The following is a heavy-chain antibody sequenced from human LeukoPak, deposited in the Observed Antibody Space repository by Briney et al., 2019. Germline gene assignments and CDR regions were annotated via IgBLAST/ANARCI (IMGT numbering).Heavy chain of an antibody. CDR3: ARTEYGSGSYSDS. J-gene: IGHJ4*02. V-gene: IGHV3-53*01. Sequence: PGGSLRLSCSGSGFTVTSNYMTWVRQAPGKGLEWVSVTYSGGNTYYADSVKGRFTISRDTSKNKLYLQMNSLRAEDTAVYYCARTEYGSGSYSDSWGQGTLVTVSS. CDR2: TYSGGNT. CDR1: GFTVTSNY. D-gene: IGHD3-10*01.